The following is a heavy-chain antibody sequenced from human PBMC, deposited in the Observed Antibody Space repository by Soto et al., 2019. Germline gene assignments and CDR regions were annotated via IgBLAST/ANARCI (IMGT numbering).Heavy chain of an antibody. D-gene: IGHD3-16*01. Sequence: PGGSLRLSCVASGVSFSSYAMCCARQSPGKGLESVSVISGSGGSTFYADSVKGRFTISRDNSMNTLYLQMNSLRDEDTAVYYCAFPFMLGRRSWASDVCGQGIMLTRS. J-gene: IGHJ6*02. CDR3: AFPFMLGRRSWASDV. V-gene: IGHV3-23*01. CDR1: GVSFSSYA. CDR2: ISGSGGST.